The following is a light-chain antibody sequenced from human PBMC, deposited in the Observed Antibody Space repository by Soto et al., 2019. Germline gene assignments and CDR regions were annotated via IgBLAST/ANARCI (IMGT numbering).Light chain of an antibody. CDR2: GAS. V-gene: IGKV3-20*01. Sequence: EIVLTQSPGTLSLSPGERATLSCRASQSVSSGSLAWYQQKPGQAPRLLIYGASGRATGIPDRLSGSGSGTDFTLTITRLEPEDFAVYYCQHFGCSSITFGQGTRLEIK. J-gene: IGKJ5*01. CDR3: QHFGCSSIT. CDR1: QSVSSGS.